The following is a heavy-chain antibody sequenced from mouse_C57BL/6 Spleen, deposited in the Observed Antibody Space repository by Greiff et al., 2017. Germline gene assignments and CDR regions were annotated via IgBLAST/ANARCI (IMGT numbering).Heavy chain of an antibody. Sequence: VQLQQSGPGLVKPSQSLSLTCSVTGYSITSGYYWNWIRQFPGNKLEWMGYISYDGSNNYNPSLKNRISITRDTSKNQFFLKWNSVTTEDTATYYCARDRDGTYFDYWGQGTTLTVSS. V-gene: IGHV3-6*01. CDR1: GYSITSGYY. D-gene: IGHD2-1*01. CDR2: ISYDGSN. CDR3: ARDRDGTYFDY. J-gene: IGHJ2*01.